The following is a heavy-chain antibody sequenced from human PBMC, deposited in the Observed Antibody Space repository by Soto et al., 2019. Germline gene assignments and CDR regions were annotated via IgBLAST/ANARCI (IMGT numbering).Heavy chain of an antibody. J-gene: IGHJ4*02. CDR3: ARPPNPKYSSSWYYY. Sequence: GASLKISCKGSGYSFTSYWIGWVRQMPGKGLEWMGIIYPGDSDTRYSPSFQGQVTISADKSISTAYLQWSSLKASDTAMYYCARPPNPKYSSSWYYYWGQGTLVTVSS. D-gene: IGHD6-13*01. CDR2: IYPGDSDT. CDR1: GYSFTSYW. V-gene: IGHV5-51*01.